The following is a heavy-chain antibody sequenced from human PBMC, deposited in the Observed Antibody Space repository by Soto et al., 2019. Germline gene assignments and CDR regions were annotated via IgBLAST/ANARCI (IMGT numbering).Heavy chain of an antibody. CDR3: SRDAYYYDSRPWYHGMHV. J-gene: IGHJ6*02. D-gene: IGHD3-22*01. CDR1: GFTFSSYS. V-gene: IGHV3-21*01. Sequence: PGGSLRLSCAASGFTFSSYSRNWVRQAPWKGLEWVSSISSSSTYICYADSVKGRFTISRDNAKNSLYLQMNSLRAEDTAVYYCSRDAYYYDSRPWYHGMHVWGQGSTVTVSS. CDR2: ISSSSTYI.